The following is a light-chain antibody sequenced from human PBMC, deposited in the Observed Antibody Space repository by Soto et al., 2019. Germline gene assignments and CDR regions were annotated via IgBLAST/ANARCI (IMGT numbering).Light chain of an antibody. CDR3: QHYGTSLWT. V-gene: IGKV3-20*01. CDR1: QSVSSSF. J-gene: IGKJ1*01. CDR2: GAP. Sequence: EIRLTQSPGTLSLSPGERATLSCRASQSVSSSFLAWYQQEPGQAPRLLIYGAPSRATGIPDRFSGSGSGTDFTLTISRLEPEDFAMYLCQHYGTSLWTFGQGTKVEIK.